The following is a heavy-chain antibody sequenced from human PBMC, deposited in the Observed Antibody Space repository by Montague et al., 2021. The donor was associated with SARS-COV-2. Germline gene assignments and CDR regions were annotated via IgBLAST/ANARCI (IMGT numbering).Heavy chain of an antibody. CDR3: ARELEGDFIGGDN. V-gene: IGHV4-59*01. J-gene: IGHJ4*02. Sequence: SETLSLTCTVSGGSLRNFYWSWMRQSPGKGLEWIGSSYYTFRGSTNYNPSLKSPVTVTVDTSKIQFSLRLTSVTAADTAMSYCARELEGDFIGGDNWGQGILVTVSS. CDR2: SYYTFRGST. D-gene: IGHD2-15*01. CDR1: GGSLRNFY.